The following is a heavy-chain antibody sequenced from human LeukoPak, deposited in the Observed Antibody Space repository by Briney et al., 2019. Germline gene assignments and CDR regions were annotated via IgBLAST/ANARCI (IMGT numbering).Heavy chain of an antibody. D-gene: IGHD2-21*01. CDR1: GFTFSSYA. Sequence: GGSLRLSCAASGFTFSSYAMHWVRQAPGKGLEYVSAISSNGGSTYYANSVKGRFTISRDNSKNTLYLQMGSLRAEDTAVYYCARDNGDVVVPLMDVWGKGTTVTISS. CDR3: ARDNGDVVVPLMDV. V-gene: IGHV3-64*01. CDR2: ISSNGGST. J-gene: IGHJ6*04.